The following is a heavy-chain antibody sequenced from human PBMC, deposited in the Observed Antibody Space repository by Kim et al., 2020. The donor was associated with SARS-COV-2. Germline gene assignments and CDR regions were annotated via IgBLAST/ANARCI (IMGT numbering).Heavy chain of an antibody. V-gene: IGHV1-69*13. CDR2: IIPIIGTA. CDR3: LALYYYYGMDV. J-gene: IGHJ6*02. CDR1: GGTFSSYA. Sequence: SVKVSCKASGGTFSSYAISWVRQAPGQGLEWMGGIIPIIGTANYAQKFQGRVTITADESTSTAYMELSSLRSEDTAVYYCLALYYYYGMDVWGQGTTVTVSS. D-gene: IGHD3-3*02.